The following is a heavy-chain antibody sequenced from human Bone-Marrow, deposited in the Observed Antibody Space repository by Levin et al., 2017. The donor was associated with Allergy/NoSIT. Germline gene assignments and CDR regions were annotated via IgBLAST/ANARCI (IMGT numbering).Heavy chain of an antibody. Sequence: SETLSLTCTVSGDSISRGGYFWSWIRHHPGKDLEWIGHIYYTGSTYYNPSLKSRLTISVDTSKNQFSLTVESVIAADTAVYYCARIWPTDARRNWFFDLWGRGTLVTVSS. CDR2: IYYTGST. CDR1: GDSISRGGYF. J-gene: IGHJ2*01. V-gene: IGHV4-31*03. D-gene: IGHD3-10*01. CDR3: ARIWPTDARRNWFFDL.